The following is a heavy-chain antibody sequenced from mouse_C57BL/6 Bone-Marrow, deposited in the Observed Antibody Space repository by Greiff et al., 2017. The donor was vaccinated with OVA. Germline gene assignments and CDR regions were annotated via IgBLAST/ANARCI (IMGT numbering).Heavy chain of an antibody. CDR2: IRSKSNNYAT. CDR1: GFSFNTYA. Sequence: EVNVVESGGGLVQPKGSLKLSCAASGFSFNTYAMNWVRQAPGKGLEWVARIRSKSNNYATYYADSVKDRFTISRDDSESMLYLQMNNLKTEDTAMYYCVRHGALLRSRWYFDVWGTGTTVTVSS. D-gene: IGHD1-1*01. J-gene: IGHJ1*03. V-gene: IGHV10-1*01. CDR3: VRHGALLRSRWYFDV.